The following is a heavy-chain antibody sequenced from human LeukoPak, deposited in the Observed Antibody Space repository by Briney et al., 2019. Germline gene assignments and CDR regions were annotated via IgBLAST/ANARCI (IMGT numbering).Heavy chain of an antibody. CDR1: GGTFSSYA. J-gene: IGHJ4*02. V-gene: IGHV1-69*13. Sequence: SVKVSCKASGGTFSSYAISWVRQAPGQGLEWMGGIIPIFGTANYAQKFQGRVTITADEPTSTAYMELSSLRSEDTAVYYCARPDEDRGYSYGYNYWGQGTLVTVSS. CDR3: ARPDEDRGYSYGYNY. CDR2: IIPIFGTA. D-gene: IGHD5-18*01.